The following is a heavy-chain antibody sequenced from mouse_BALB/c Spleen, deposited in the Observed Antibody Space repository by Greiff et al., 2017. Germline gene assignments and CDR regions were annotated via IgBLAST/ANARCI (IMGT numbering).Heavy chain of an antibody. J-gene: IGHJ4*01. CDR2: IDPSDSET. D-gene: IGHD2-2*01. Sequence: VKLQESGPQLVRPGASVKISCKASGYSFTSYWMHWVKQRPGQGLEWIGMIDPSDSETRLNQKFKDKATLTVDKSSSTAYMQLSSPTSEDSAVYYCARWLRAMDYWGQGTSVTVSS. CDR1: GYSFTSYW. CDR3: ARWLRAMDY. V-gene: IGHV1S126*01.